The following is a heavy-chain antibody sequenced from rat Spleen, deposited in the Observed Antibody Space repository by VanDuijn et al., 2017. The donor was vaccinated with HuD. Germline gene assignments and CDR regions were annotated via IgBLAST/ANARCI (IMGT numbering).Heavy chain of an antibody. V-gene: IGHV2-30*01. J-gene: IGHJ1*01. CDR2: IWGDGRT. Sequence: QVHLKESGPGLVQPSQTLSLTCTVSGFSLTSYNVHWVRQPPGKGLGWMGGIWGDGRTDYNAALKSRLSINRDTSKSQVFLEMNSLQTEDTATYYCARSRSRNYDVLFDYWGPGTMVTVSS. CDR3: ARSRSRNYDVLFDY. CDR1: GFSLTSYN. D-gene: IGHD1-12*01.